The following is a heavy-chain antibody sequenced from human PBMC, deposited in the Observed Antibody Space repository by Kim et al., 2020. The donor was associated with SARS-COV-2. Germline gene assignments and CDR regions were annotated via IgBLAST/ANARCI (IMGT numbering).Heavy chain of an antibody. Sequence: GGSLRLSCAASGFTFSSYGMHWVRQAPGKGLEWVAVISYDGSNKYYADSVKGRFTISRDNSKNTLYLQMNNLRAEDTAVFYCAKGNTAMRTGRGFYEFWGQGTLVTVSS. J-gene: IGHJ4*02. CDR1: GFTFSSYG. CDR3: AKGNTAMRTGRGFYEF. D-gene: IGHD5-18*01. CDR2: ISYDGSNK. V-gene: IGHV3-30*18.